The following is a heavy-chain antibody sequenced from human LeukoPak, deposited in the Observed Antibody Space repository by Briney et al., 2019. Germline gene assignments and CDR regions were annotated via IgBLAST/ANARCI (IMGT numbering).Heavy chain of an antibody. J-gene: IGHJ5*02. V-gene: IGHV4-38-2*02. CDR3: AREVDAAAAYNWFDP. CDR2: IYHSGST. CDR1: GYSISSGYY. D-gene: IGHD2-2*01. Sequence: SETLSLTCTVSGYSISSGYYWGWIRQPPGKGLEWIGNIYHSGSTYYTPSHKSRVTISVDTSKNQFSLKLNSVTAADTAVYYCAREVDAAAAYNWFDPWGQGTLVTVSS.